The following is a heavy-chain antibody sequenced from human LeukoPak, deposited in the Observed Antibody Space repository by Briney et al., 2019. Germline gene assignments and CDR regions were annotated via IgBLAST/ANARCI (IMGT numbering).Heavy chain of an antibody. CDR3: ARVGFRDYYGMDV. D-gene: IGHD3-10*01. CDR2: IYHSGST. CDR1: GGSISSSNW. V-gene: IGHV4-4*02. Sequence: SGTLSLTCAVSGGSISSSNWWIWVRQPPGKALEWIGEIYHSGSTNYNPSLKSRVTISVDKSKNQFSLKLSSVTAADTAVYYCARVGFRDYYGMDVWGQGTTVTVSS. J-gene: IGHJ6*02.